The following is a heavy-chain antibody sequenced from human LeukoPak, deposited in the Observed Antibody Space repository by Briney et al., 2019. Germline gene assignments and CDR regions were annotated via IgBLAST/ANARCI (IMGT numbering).Heavy chain of an antibody. CDR1: GGSISSSSYY. V-gene: IGHV4-39*07. Sequence: SETLSLTCTVSGGSISSSSYYWGWIRQPPGKGLEWIGSIYYSGSTYYNPSLKSRVTISVDTSKNQFSLKLSSVTAADTAVYYCASDYYGSGSYIYWGQGTLVTVSS. J-gene: IGHJ4*02. D-gene: IGHD3-10*01. CDR2: IYYSGST. CDR3: ASDYYGSGSYIY.